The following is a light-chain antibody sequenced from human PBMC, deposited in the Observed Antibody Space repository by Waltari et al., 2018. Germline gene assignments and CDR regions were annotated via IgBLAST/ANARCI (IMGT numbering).Light chain of an antibody. CDR1: SRDVGGYNY. J-gene: IGLJ2*01. CDR3: SSNARSPTYVV. CDR2: DVN. Sequence: QSALTQPASVSGSRGQSITISCTGTSRDVGGYNYVSWYKQHPGQAPRVIIYDVNHRPSGVSDRFSGSKSGNTASLTISGLQAEDEGDYFCSSNARSPTYVVFGGGTKVTVL. V-gene: IGLV2-14*03.